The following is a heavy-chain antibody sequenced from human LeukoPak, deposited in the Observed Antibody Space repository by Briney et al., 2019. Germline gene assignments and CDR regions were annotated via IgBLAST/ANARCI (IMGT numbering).Heavy chain of an antibody. D-gene: IGHD5-12*01. Sequence: GGSLGLSCAASGFTFSSYCMSWVRQAPGKGLESVANIKQHGSEKYSVDSVKGRFTISRDNAKNSLYLKMSSLRAEDTAVYYCARLYWDPGYSGYDLDFYFDCWGQGTLVTVSS. CDR2: IKQHGSEK. CDR3: ARLYWDPGYSGYDLDFYFDC. V-gene: IGHV3-7*05. CDR1: GFTFSSYC. J-gene: IGHJ4*02.